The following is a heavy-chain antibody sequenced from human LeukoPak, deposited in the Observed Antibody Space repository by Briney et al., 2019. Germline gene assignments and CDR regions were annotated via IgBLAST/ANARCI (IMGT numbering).Heavy chain of an antibody. D-gene: IGHD3-10*01. CDR3: ARGRGYTGSIHFDY. CDR1: GESFSGYY. Sequence: SETLSLTCAVYGESFSGYYWSWIRQPPGKGLEWIGEINHSGSTNYNPSLKSRVTIAVDTSKNQFSLKLSSVTAADTAVYYCARGRGYTGSIHFDYWGQGTLVTVSS. V-gene: IGHV4-34*01. J-gene: IGHJ4*02. CDR2: INHSGST.